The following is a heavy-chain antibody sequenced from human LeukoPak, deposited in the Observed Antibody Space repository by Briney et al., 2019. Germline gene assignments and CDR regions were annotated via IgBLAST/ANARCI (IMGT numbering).Heavy chain of an antibody. V-gene: IGHV4-39*01. CDR1: GVSISSSSYY. D-gene: IGHD3-10*01. CDR3: ARTRYYYNSRSYGAPYYFDY. Sequence: PSETLSLTCTVSGVSISSSSYYWDWIRQPPGKGLEWIVSIYYSGSTYYNPSLKSRITISVDTSKNQFSLKLSSVTAADTAVYYCARTRYYYNSRSYGAPYYFDYWGQGTLVTVSS. J-gene: IGHJ4*02. CDR2: IYYSGST.